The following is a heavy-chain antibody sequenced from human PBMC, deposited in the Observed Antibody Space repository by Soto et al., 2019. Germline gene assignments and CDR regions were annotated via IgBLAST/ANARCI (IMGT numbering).Heavy chain of an antibody. Sequence: SETLSLTCAVYGGSFSGYYWSWIRQPPGKGLEWIGEINHSGSTNYNPSLKSRVTISVDTSKNQFSLKLSSVTAADTAVYYCARGRVVVVAATSRTGYYYGMDVWGQGTTVT. CDR2: INHSGST. CDR1: GGSFSGYY. CDR3: ARGRVVVVAATSRTGYYYGMDV. J-gene: IGHJ6*02. D-gene: IGHD2-15*01. V-gene: IGHV4-34*01.